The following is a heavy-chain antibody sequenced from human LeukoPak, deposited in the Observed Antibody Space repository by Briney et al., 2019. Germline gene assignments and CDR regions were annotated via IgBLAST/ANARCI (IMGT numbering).Heavy chain of an antibody. D-gene: IGHD3-22*01. V-gene: IGHV4-39*01. CDR1: GGSISSSDYY. Sequence: SETLSLTCTVSGGSISSSDYYWGWIRQPPGKGLEWIGRIYYSGSTYYNPSLKSRVTISVDTSKKQFSLKLSSVTAADTAVYYCARHSGYSYARDAFDIWGRGTMVTVSS. CDR2: IYYSGST. CDR3: ARHSGYSYARDAFDI. J-gene: IGHJ3*02.